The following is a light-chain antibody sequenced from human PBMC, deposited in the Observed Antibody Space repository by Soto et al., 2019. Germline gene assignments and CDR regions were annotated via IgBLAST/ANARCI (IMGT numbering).Light chain of an antibody. J-gene: IGKJ5*01. V-gene: IGKV1-39*01. CDR3: QQSYSVPIT. CDR2: AAS. CDR1: QTLNNY. Sequence: DIQMTQSPSSVSASVGDRVTITCRASQTLNNYLTWFQQKPGKAPKVLIYAASTLQTGVPSRFSGSGSGTDFTLTISSLQPEDFATYHCQQSYSVPITFGQGTRLEIK.